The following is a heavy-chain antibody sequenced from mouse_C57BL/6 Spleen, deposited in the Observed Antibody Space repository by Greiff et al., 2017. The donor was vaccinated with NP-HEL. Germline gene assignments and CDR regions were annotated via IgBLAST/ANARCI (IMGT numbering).Heavy chain of an antibody. V-gene: IGHV2-5*01. J-gene: IGHJ3*01. CDR1: GFSLTSYG. CDR3: AINYYGSSWFAY. Sequence: VQLQESGPGLVQPSQSLSITCTVSGFSLTSYGVHWFRQSPGKGLEWLGVIWRGGSTDYNAAFMSRLSITKDNSKSQVFFKMNSLQADDTAIYYCAINYYGSSWFAYWGQGTLVTVSA. CDR2: IWRGGST. D-gene: IGHD1-1*01.